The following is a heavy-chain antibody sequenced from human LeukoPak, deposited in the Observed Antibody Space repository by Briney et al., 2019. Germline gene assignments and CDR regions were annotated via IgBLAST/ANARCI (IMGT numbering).Heavy chain of an antibody. Sequence: SQTLSLTCTVSGGSISSGSYYWSWIRQPAGTGLEWIGRIYTSGSTNYNPSLKSRVTISVDTSKNQFSLKLSSVTAADTAVYYCARVKLGYYFDYWGQGTLVTVSS. D-gene: IGHD7-27*01. CDR3: ARVKLGYYFDY. CDR2: IYTSGST. V-gene: IGHV4-61*02. CDR1: GGSISSGSYY. J-gene: IGHJ4*02.